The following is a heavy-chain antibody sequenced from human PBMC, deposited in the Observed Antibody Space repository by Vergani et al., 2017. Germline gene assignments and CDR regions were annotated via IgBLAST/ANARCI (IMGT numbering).Heavy chain of an antibody. D-gene: IGHD2-2*01. CDR3: ARLRLVPYSFDF. V-gene: IGHV5-51*03. CDR1: GYIFTNYW. Sequence: EVQLVQSGTEVKKPGESLKISCKTSGYIFTNYWIGWVRQMPGRGLEWLGMFYRGDSDTRYSPSFQGHVTISADKSISTAYLHWTGLKASDTAVYYCARLRLVPYSFDFWGQGTMVTVSS. CDR2: FYRGDSDT. J-gene: IGHJ3*01.